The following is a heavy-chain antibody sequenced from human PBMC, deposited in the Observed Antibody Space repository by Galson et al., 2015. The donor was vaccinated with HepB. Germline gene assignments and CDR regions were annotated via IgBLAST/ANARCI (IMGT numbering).Heavy chain of an antibody. D-gene: IGHD3-3*01. V-gene: IGHV1-2*02. J-gene: IGHJ5*02. CDR3: AKSYESWSGYYNGGRNWFDP. CDR1: GYTFTDYY. CDR2: INPNSGGT. Sequence: SCKASGYTFTDYYMHRVRQAPGQGLEWMGWINPNSGGTKYAQKFQGRVTMTRDTSITTAYMEMSRLRSDDTAVYYCAKSYESWSGYYNGGRNWFDPWGQGTLVSVSS.